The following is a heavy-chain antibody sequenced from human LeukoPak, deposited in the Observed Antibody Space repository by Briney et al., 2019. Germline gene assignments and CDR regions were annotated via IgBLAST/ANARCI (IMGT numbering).Heavy chain of an antibody. D-gene: IGHD3-22*01. CDR1: GYTFTGYY. CDR3: ARDERYDSSGYPFDY. CDR2: INPNSGGT. J-gene: IGHJ4*02. Sequence: GASVKVSCEASGYTFTGYYMHWVRQAPGQGLEWMGWINPNSGGTNYAQKFQGRVTMTRDTSISTAYIELSRLRSDDTAVYYCARDERYDSSGYPFDYWGQGTLVTVSS. V-gene: IGHV1-2*02.